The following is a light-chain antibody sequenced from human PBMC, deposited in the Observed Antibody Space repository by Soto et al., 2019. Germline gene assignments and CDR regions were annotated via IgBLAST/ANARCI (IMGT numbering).Light chain of an antibody. Sequence: QSVLTQAPSASGTPGQRVTISCSGSNSNIGSNTVNWYQQRPGTAPQLLMYNNHQRPSGVPDRFSGSKSGTSASLAISELQSQDEADYYCAAWDDSLSGPVFGGGTKLTVL. CDR3: AAWDDSLSGPV. J-gene: IGLJ3*02. CDR2: NNH. V-gene: IGLV1-44*01. CDR1: NSNIGSNT.